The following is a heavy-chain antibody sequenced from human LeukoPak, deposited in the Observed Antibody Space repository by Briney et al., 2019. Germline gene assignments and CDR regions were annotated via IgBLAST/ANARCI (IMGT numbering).Heavy chain of an antibody. CDR2: INHSGST. CDR1: GGSISGYY. D-gene: IGHD1-26*01. CDR3: ARENSGSYREFDY. J-gene: IGHJ4*02. V-gene: IGHV4-34*01. Sequence: PPETLSLTCAVYGGSISGYYWSWIRQSPGMGLEWIGEINHSGSTNYNPSLKSRVSMSVDTSKNQFSLKLSSVTAADTAVFYCARENSGSYREFDYWGQGTLVTVSS.